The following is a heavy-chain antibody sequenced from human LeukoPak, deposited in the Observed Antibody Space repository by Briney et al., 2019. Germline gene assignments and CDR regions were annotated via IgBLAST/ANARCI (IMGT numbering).Heavy chain of an antibody. CDR3: ARAPRQDYYDSSGYPRMDAFDI. CDR2: ISSSSSYI. V-gene: IGHV3-21*01. D-gene: IGHD3-22*01. J-gene: IGHJ3*02. Sequence: GGSLRLSCAASGFTFSSYSMNWVRQAPGKGLEWVSSISSSSSYIYYADSVRGRFTISRDNAKNSLYLQMNSLRAEDTAVYYCARAPRQDYYDSSGYPRMDAFDIWGQGTMVTVSS. CDR1: GFTFSSYS.